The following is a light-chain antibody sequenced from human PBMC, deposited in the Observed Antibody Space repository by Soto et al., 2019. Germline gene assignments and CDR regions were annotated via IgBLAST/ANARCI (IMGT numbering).Light chain of an antibody. CDR1: SSNIGNNY. Sequence: QSVLTQPPSVSAAPGQTVTISCSGSSSNIGNNYVSWYQQVPGTAPKPVIYEDDKRPSGTSDRFSGSKSGTSTTLAITGLQTGDEADYYCVTWDTSLSAGVFGGGTKLTVL. CDR2: EDD. CDR3: VTWDTSLSAGV. V-gene: IGLV1-51*02. J-gene: IGLJ3*02.